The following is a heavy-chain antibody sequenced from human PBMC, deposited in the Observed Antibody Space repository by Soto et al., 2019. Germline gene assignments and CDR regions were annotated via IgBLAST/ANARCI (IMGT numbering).Heavy chain of an antibody. Sequence: GGSLRLSCAASGFTFSSYCMSWVRQAPGKGLEWVSSISSSSSYIYYADSVKGRFTISRDNAKNSLYLQMNSLRAEDTAVYYCARDLHYDFWSGYYYGNWFDPWGQGTLVTVSS. CDR2: ISSSSSYI. CDR1: GFTFSSYC. J-gene: IGHJ5*02. CDR3: ARDLHYDFWSGYYYGNWFDP. V-gene: IGHV3-21*01. D-gene: IGHD3-3*01.